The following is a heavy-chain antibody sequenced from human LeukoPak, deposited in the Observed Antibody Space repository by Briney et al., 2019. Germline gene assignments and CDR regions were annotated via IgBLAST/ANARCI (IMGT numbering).Heavy chain of an antibody. J-gene: IGHJ6*04. V-gene: IGHV4-59*01. CDR3: ARDGSGSYRADYYYGMDV. Sequence: SETLSLTCTVSGGSISSYYWSWIRQPPGQGLEWIGYIYYSGSTNYNPSLKSRVTISVDTSKNQFSLKLSSVTAADMAVYYCARDGSGSYRADYYYGMDVWGKGTTVTVSS. D-gene: IGHD3-10*01. CDR2: IYYSGST. CDR1: GGSISSYY.